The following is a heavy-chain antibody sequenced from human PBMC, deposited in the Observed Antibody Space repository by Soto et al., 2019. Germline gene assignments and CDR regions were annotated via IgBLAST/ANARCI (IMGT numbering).Heavy chain of an antibody. J-gene: IGHJ5*02. CDR2: ISSTTSIT. V-gene: IGHV3-48*02. Sequence: GGSLRLSCAACGFTFSSYSMNWVRQAPGKGLEWVSYISSTTSITHYADSVKGRFTISRDNAKNSLYLQMNSLRDEDTAVYYCARGHSGDWYWFDPWGQGTLVTVSS. D-gene: IGHD3-9*01. CDR1: GFTFSSYS. CDR3: ARGHSGDWYWFDP.